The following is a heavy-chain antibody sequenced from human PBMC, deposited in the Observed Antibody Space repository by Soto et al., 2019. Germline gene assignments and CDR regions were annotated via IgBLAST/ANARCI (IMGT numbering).Heavy chain of an antibody. CDR2: IIPIFGTA. D-gene: IGHD6-6*01. Sequence: SVKVSCKASGGTFSSYAISWVRQAPGQGLEWMGGIIPIFGTANYAQKFQGRVTITADESTSTAYMELSSLRSEDTAVYYCAYRGPAARPPSYYYYGMDVWGQGTTVTV. CDR3: AYRGPAARPPSYYYYGMDV. V-gene: IGHV1-69*13. CDR1: GGTFSSYA. J-gene: IGHJ6*02.